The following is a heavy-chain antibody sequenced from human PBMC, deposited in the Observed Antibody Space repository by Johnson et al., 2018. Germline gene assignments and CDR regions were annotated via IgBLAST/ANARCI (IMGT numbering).Heavy chain of an antibody. CDR3: AKAPVGWLGEGAEYFQH. D-gene: IGHD3-3*01. CDR1: GVTFDDYA. V-gene: IGHV3-9*01. CDR2: ISWNSGSI. J-gene: IGHJ1*01. Sequence: VQLVQSGGGLVQPGRSLRLCCAASGVTFDDYAMHWVRQAPGKGLEWFSGISWNSGSIGSADSVEGRFTISRDNAKNSLYLQMNSLRPEDTAWYYCAKAPVGWLGEGAEYFQHWGQGTLVTVSS.